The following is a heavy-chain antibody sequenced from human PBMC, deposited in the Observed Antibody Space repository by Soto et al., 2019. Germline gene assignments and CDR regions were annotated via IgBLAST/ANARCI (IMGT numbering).Heavy chain of an antibody. V-gene: IGHV1-3*01. Sequence: QVQLVQSGAEVKKPGASVKVSCKASGYTFTSYAMHWVRQAPGQRLEWMGWINAGNGNTKYSQKFQGRVTITRDTSGSTAYMDVSSLRAEDTAVYYCARGGDVCSTVSCYMIDYWGRGALVTVSS. D-gene: IGHD2-2*02. CDR1: GYTFTSYA. CDR2: INAGNGNT. CDR3: ARGGDVCSTVSCYMIDY. J-gene: IGHJ4*02.